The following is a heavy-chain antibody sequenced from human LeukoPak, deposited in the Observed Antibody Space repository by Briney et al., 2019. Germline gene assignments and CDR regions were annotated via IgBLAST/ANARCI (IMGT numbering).Heavy chain of an antibody. V-gene: IGHV3-74*01. CDR1: GSTFNSYY. J-gene: IGHJ4*02. D-gene: IGHD3-10*01. CDR2: INRGGSDT. CDR3: AREDFGVDF. Sequence: GGSLRLSCAASGSTFNSYYMNWVRQAPGKGLVWVSRINRGGSDTIYADSVKGRFIISRDNAKNTLFLQVNSLRAEDTAVYYCAREDFGVDFWGQGTQVTVSS.